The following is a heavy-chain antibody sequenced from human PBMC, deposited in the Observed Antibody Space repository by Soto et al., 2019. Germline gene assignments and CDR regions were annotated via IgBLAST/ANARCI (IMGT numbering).Heavy chain of an antibody. CDR3: AKNGQPPYYYYGLDV. CDR1: GYPFTRYV. J-gene: IGHJ6*02. CDR2: ISGYNGDT. D-gene: IGHD2-8*01. Sequence: GASLKVSCKASGYPFTRYVISWVRQAPGQGLEWMGWISGYNGDTNYAQKFQGRVSMTIDTSTTTAYMELRSLTSDDTAVYYCAKNGQPPYYYYGLDVWGQGTKVTVSS. V-gene: IGHV1-18*01.